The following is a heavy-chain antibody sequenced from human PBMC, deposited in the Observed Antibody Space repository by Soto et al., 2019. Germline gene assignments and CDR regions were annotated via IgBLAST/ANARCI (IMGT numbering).Heavy chain of an antibody. V-gene: IGHV3-30*03. CDR1: GFTFSSYG. Sequence: PGGSLRLSCAASGFTFSSYGMHWVRQAPGKGLEWVAVISYDGSNKYYADSVKGRFTISRDNSKNTLYLQMNSLRAEDTAVYYCARADLQRDYDSSGLNWFDPWGQGTLVTV. J-gene: IGHJ5*02. D-gene: IGHD3-22*01. CDR2: ISYDGSNK. CDR3: ARADLQRDYDSSGLNWFDP.